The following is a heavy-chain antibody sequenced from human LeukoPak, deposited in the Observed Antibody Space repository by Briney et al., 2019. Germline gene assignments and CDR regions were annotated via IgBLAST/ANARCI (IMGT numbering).Heavy chain of an antibody. CDR1: GFTFSSYG. CDR3: AKTRVWIQLPDAFDI. V-gene: IGHV3-30*18. J-gene: IGHJ3*02. Sequence: GGSLRLSCAASGFTFSSYGMHWVRQAPGKGLEWVAVISYDGGNKYYADSVKGRFTISRDNSKNTLYLQMNSLRAEDTAVYYCAKTRVWIQLPDAFDIWGQGTMVTVSS. CDR2: ISYDGGNK. D-gene: IGHD5-18*01.